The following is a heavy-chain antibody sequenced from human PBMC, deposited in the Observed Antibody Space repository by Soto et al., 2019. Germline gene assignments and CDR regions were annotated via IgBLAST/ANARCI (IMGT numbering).Heavy chain of an antibody. Sequence: QVQLQESGPGLVKPSETLSLTCTVSGGSISSYYWSWIRQPPGKGLEWLGYIYYSGSTNYNPSLKSGVTISVDTSKNQFSLKLSSVTAADTAVYYCARGERGYYGSGSYWKNAFDIWGQGTMVTVSS. CDR3: ARGERGYYGSGSYWKNAFDI. D-gene: IGHD3-10*01. V-gene: IGHV4-59*01. CDR1: GGSISSYY. J-gene: IGHJ3*02. CDR2: IYYSGST.